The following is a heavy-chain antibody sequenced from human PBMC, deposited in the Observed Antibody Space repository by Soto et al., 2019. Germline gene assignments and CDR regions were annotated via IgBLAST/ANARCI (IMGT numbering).Heavy chain of an antibody. V-gene: IGHV4-30-4*01. CDR3: AREDDGGDRDYYGLDV. Sequence: QVQLQQSGPGLVKPSQTLSLTCTVSGGSISFDHYHWTRIRQPPGKGLEWIGYVHYIGSVLYNPSLQSRVSISVDTSKNQFSLKLSSVTAADTAVYFCAREDDGGDRDYYGLDVWGQGTTVTVSS. CDR1: GGSISFDHYH. J-gene: IGHJ6*02. D-gene: IGHD2-21*02. CDR2: VHYIGSV.